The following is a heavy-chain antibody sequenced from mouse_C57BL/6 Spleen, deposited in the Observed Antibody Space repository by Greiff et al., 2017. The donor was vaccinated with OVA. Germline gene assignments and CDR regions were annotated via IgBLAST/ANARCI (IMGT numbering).Heavy chain of an antibody. V-gene: IGHV14-4*01. J-gene: IGHJ1*03. CDR2: IDPENGDT. CDR3: TTDLLLRWSYWYFDV. D-gene: IGHD1-1*01. CDR1: GFNIKDDY. Sequence: VQLQQSGAELVRPGASVKLSCTASGFNIKDDYMHWVKQRPEQGLEWIGWIDPENGDTEYASKFQGKATITADTSSNTAYLQLSSLTSEDTAVYYCTTDLLLRWSYWYFDVWGTGTTVTVSA.